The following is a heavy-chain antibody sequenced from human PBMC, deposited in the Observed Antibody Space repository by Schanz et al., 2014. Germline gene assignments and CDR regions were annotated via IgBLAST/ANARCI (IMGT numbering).Heavy chain of an antibody. D-gene: IGHD3-10*01. V-gene: IGHV3-30*02. Sequence: VQLVESGGGVVQPGGSLRLSCVGSGYSFSDYDMYWIRQAPGKGLEWLAFLRSDGSRRDYADSVKGRFTISRDNSRNTLARQMSSLRPEDTAVYYCAKDPPRGVRTPIKPTLDYWGQGTRVTVS. CDR2: LRSDGSRR. CDR3: AKDPPRGVRTPIKPTLDY. CDR1: GYSFSDYD. J-gene: IGHJ4*02.